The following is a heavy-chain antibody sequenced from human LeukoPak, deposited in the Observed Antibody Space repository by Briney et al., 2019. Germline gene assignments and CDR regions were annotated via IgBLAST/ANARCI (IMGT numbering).Heavy chain of an antibody. CDR2: IGTVDDT. D-gene: IGHD2-15*01. J-gene: IGHJ5*02. V-gene: IGHV3-13*01. Sequence: PGGSLRLSCAASGFTFSSYDFHWVRQATGKGLEWVSGIGTVDDTYYLGSVKGRFTISRDSARNSVYLQMTSLTVEDTAVYYCAGGRSGFGPWGQGTLVTVSS. CDR1: GFTFSSYD. CDR3: AGGRSGFGP.